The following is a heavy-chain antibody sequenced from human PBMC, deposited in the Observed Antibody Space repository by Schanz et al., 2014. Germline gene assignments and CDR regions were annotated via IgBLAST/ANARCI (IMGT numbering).Heavy chain of an antibody. V-gene: IGHV1-46*03. CDR1: GYTFTSYY. J-gene: IGHJ4*02. D-gene: IGHD3-9*01. CDR3: VREGSTTPVAGLRSFDWLGRFDY. CDR2: INPSGGST. Sequence: QVQLVQSGAEVKKPVASVKVSCKASGYTFTSYYMHWVRQAPGQGLEWMGIINPSGGSTSYAQKFQGRVTMTRDTSTSTVYMELSSLRSEDTAVYYCVREGSTTPVAGLRSFDWLGRFDYWGQGALVTVSS.